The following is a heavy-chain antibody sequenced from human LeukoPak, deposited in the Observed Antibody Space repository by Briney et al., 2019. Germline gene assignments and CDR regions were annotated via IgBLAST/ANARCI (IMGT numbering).Heavy chain of an antibody. CDR2: IIPMLGIP. CDR3: ARSGPGYYGMDV. V-gene: IGHV1-69*04. D-gene: IGHD5-12*01. Sequence: GSSVKVSCKASGGTFSSYAISWVRQAPGQGLEWMGRIIPMLGIPNFAQRFQGRLSITADKSTTTAYMELGSLTSGDTAIYYCARSGPGYYGMDVWGQGTTVTVSS. J-gene: IGHJ6*02. CDR1: GGTFSSYA.